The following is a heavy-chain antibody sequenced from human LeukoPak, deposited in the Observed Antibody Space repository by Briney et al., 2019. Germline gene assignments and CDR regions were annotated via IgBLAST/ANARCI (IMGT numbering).Heavy chain of an antibody. J-gene: IGHJ4*02. V-gene: IGHV4-34*01. D-gene: IGHD6-13*01. CDR2: INHSGST. CDR3: ARGLSSSRQTDY. Sequence: SETLSLTCAVYGGSFSGYYWSWIRQPPGKGPEWIGEINHSGSTNYNPSLKSRVTISVDTSKNQFSLKLSSVTAADTAVYYCARGLSSSRQTDYWRQGTLVTVSS. CDR1: GGSFSGYY.